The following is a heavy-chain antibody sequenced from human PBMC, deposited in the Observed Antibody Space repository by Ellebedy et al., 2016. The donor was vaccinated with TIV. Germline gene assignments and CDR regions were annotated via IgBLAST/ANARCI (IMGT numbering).Heavy chain of an antibody. CDR2: IVGSGA. V-gene: IGHV3-23*01. CDR1: GFTFSPYA. Sequence: GESLKISCAASGFTFSPYAMAWVRQAPGTVLEWVSGIVGSGAQKYADSVKGRFTISRDNSKRTVDLQMNSLRAEDTAVYFCAKDRTPGDGYWVFDNWGQGTLVSVSS. D-gene: IGHD5-18*01. CDR3: AKDRTPGDGYWVFDN. J-gene: IGHJ4*02.